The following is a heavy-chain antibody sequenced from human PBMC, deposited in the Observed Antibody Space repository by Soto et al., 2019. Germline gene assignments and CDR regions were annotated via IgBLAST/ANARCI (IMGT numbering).Heavy chain of an antibody. CDR2: IYYSGST. CDR1: GGSISSSSYY. J-gene: IGHJ5*02. Sequence: TSETLSLTCTVSGGSISSSSYYWGWIRQPPGKGLEWIGSIYYSGSTYYNPSLKSRVTISVDTSKNQFSLKLSSVTAADTAVYYCARVKGPVKGSLYNWFDPWGQGTLVTVSS. D-gene: IGHD2-2*01. V-gene: IGHV4-39*01. CDR3: ARVKGPVKGSLYNWFDP.